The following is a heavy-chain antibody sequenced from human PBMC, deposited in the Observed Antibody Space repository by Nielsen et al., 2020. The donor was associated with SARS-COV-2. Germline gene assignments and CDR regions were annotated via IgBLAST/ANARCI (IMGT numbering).Heavy chain of an antibody. CDR1: GGSISSYY. Sequence: GSLRLSCTVSGGSISSYYWSWIRQPPGKGLEWIGYIYYSGSTNYNPSLKSRVTISVDTSKNQFSLKLSSVTAADTAVYYCARSLVLGYFDYWGQGTLVTVSS. CDR2: IYYSGST. J-gene: IGHJ4*02. V-gene: IGHV4-59*12. D-gene: IGHD3-3*02. CDR3: ARSLVLGYFDY.